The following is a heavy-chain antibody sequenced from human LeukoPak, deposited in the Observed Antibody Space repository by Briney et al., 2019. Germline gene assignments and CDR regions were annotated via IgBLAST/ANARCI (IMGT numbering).Heavy chain of an antibody. V-gene: IGHV1-24*01. J-gene: IGHJ4*02. Sequence: ASVKVSCKVSGYSLTELSLHWVRQAPGKGLEWMGGLDPADGEMIYTQMFQGRITMTEDSSTDTAYMEMSSLRSDDTAVYYCATGRTKWDLLNYWGQGTLVTVSS. CDR2: LDPADGEM. CDR1: GYSLTELS. CDR3: ATGRTKWDLLNY. D-gene: IGHD1-26*01.